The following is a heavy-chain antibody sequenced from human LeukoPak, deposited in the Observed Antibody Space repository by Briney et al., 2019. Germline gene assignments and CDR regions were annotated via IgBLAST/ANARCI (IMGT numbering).Heavy chain of an antibody. Sequence: ASVKVSCKASGYTFTGYYMHWVRQAPGQGLEWMGWISAYNGNTNYAQKLQGRVTMTTDTSTSTAYMELRSLRSDDTAVYYCARVSYDFWSGRNNYFDYWGQGTLVTVSS. D-gene: IGHD3-3*01. CDR2: ISAYNGNT. V-gene: IGHV1-18*04. J-gene: IGHJ4*02. CDR3: ARVSYDFWSGRNNYFDY. CDR1: GYTFTGYY.